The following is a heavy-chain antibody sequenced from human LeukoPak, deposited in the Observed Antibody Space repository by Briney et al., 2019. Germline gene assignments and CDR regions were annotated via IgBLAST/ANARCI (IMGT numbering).Heavy chain of an antibody. D-gene: IGHD6-6*01. CDR1: GFTFDDYA. CDR2: ISWNSGSI. V-gene: IGHV3-9*01. CDR3: AKDIVRQLEGFDY. J-gene: IGHJ4*02. Sequence: PGGSLRLSCAASGFTFDDYAMHWVRQAPGKGLEWVSGISWNSGSIGYADSVKGRFTISRDNAKNSLYLQMNSLRAEDTALYYCAKDIVRQLEGFDYWGQGTLVTVSS.